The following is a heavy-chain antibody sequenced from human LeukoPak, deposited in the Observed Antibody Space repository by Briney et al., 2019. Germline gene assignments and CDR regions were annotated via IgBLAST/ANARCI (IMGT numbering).Heavy chain of an antibody. CDR3: ARGWSSSSLWFHP. Sequence: SATLSLTCTVSGGSISSYYCSWIRQPPGRGLEWIGYIYYSGSTNYNPSLKSRVTISVDTSKKQFSLKLSSVSAADTAVYYCARGWSSSSLWFHPWGQGTLVTVSS. J-gene: IGHJ5*02. V-gene: IGHV4-59*01. CDR1: GGSISSYY. CDR2: IYYSGST. D-gene: IGHD6-6*01.